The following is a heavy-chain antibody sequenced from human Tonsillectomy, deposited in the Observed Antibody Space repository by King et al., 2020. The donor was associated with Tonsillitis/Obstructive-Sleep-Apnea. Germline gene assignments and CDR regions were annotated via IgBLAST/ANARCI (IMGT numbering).Heavy chain of an antibody. V-gene: IGHV4-59*01. CDR1: GGSISSYY. Sequence: VQLQASGPGLVKPSETLSLTCTVPGGSISSYYWSWIRQPPGKGLEWIGYIYYSGSTNYNPSLKSRVTISVDTSKNQFSLKLSSVTAADTAGYYCARAGTGSSWYYYYYGMDVWGQGTTVTVSS. J-gene: IGHJ6*02. D-gene: IGHD6-13*01. CDR2: IYYSGST. CDR3: ARAGTGSSWYYYYYGMDV.